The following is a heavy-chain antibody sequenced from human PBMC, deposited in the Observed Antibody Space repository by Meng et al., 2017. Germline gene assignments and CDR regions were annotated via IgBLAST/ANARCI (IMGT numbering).Heavy chain of an antibody. V-gene: IGHV1-69*05. J-gene: IGHJ6*02. CDR2: IIPIFGTA. D-gene: IGHD6-19*01. Sequence: SVMVSCKASGGTFSSYSISWVRQAPGLGLEWMGGIIPIFGTANYAQKFQGRVTITTDESTSTAYMELSSLRSEDTAVYYCARDLGLIQYYYYYGMDVWGQGTTVTVSS. CDR1: GGTFSSYS. CDR3: ARDLGLIQYYYYYGMDV.